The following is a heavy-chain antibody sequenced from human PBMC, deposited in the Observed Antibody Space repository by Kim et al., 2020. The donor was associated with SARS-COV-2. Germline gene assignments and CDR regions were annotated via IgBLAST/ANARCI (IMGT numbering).Heavy chain of an antibody. CDR1: GFTFSSYA. D-gene: IGHD3-10*01. CDR2: ISSNGGST. V-gene: IGHV3-64*01. CDR3: ASGSGLGYYFDY. Sequence: GGSLRLSCAASGFTFSSYAMHWVRQAPGKGLEYVSAISSNGGSTYYANSVKGRFTISRDNSKNTLYLQMGSLRAEGMAVYYCASGSGLGYYFDYWRQGT. J-gene: IGHJ4*02.